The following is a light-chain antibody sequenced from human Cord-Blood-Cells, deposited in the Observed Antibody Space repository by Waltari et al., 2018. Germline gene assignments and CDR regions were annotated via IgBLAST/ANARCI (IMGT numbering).Light chain of an antibody. Sequence: GDRVTITCRASQSISSWLAWYQQKPGNAPKLLIYDASSLESGVPSRFSGSGSGTEFTLTISSLQPDDFATYYCQQYNSYRYTFGQGAKLEIK. V-gene: IGKV1-5*01. CDR2: DAS. J-gene: IGKJ2*01. CDR1: QSISSW. CDR3: QQYNSYRYT.